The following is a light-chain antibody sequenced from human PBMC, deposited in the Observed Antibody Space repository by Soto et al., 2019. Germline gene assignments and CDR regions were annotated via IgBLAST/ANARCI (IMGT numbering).Light chain of an antibody. CDR3: HQRYNWPRVT. CDR1: QSVSSSY. CDR2: GAS. V-gene: IGKV3D-20*02. Sequence: EIVLQPTTGTLNLSQGERATLACMASQSVSSSYLAWYQQKPGQAPRLLIYGASTRATGIPARFSGSGSGTDFTLTITSLEPEDFAVYFCHQRYNWPRVTFGQGTLLE. J-gene: IGKJ5*01.